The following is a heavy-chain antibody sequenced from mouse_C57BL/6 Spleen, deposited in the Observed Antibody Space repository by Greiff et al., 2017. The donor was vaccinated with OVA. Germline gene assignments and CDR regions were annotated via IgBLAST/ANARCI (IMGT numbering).Heavy chain of an antibody. CDR1: GYTFTSYW. J-gene: IGHJ3*01. V-gene: IGHV1-64*01. Sequence: VQLQQPGAELVKPGASVKLSCKASGYTFTSYWMHWVKQRPGQGLEWIGMIHPNSGSTNYNEKFKSKATLTVDKSSSTAYMQLSSLTSEDSAVYYCARRGGEFWFAYWGQGTLVTVSA. CDR3: ARRGGEFWFAY. CDR2: IHPNSGST.